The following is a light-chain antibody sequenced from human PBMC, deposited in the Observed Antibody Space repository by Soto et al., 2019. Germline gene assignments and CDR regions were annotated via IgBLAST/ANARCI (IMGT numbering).Light chain of an antibody. CDR1: SSDVGGYNY. Sequence: QSALTQPASVSGSPGQSITISCTGTSSDVGGYNYVSWYQQHPGKAPKLMIYDVSNRPSGVSNRFSGSKSGNTASLTISGLQSEDEADYYCSSYTSSTLLVFGTGPKVTVL. CDR3: SSYTSSTLLV. V-gene: IGLV2-14*01. J-gene: IGLJ1*01. CDR2: DVS.